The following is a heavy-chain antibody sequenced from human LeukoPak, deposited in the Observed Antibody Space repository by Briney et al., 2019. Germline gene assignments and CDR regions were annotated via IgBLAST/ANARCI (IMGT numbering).Heavy chain of an antibody. Sequence: PGGSLRLSCAASGFTFSSYAMSWVRQAPGKGLEWVSAISGSGGSTYYADSVKGRFTISRDNSKNTLYLQMNSLRAEDTVVYYCAKGKATRITMIVVVITGGQILDYWGQGTLVTVSS. CDR2: ISGSGGST. D-gene: IGHD3-22*01. J-gene: IGHJ4*02. CDR3: AKGKATRITMIVVVITGGQILDY. V-gene: IGHV3-23*01. CDR1: GFTFSSYA.